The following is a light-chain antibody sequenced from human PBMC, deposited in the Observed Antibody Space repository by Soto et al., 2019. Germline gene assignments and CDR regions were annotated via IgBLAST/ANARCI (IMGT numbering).Light chain of an antibody. CDR2: DAS. Sequence: EIVMTQSPGTLSVSPGEIATLSCNASHSVSSNLAWYQQRPAQAPRLLIYDASTSATGIPARFSGSGSVTEFTLTISSLQSEDFAVYYCQQYNYWPRTFGQGTKVDIK. V-gene: IGKV3-15*01. CDR1: HSVSSN. CDR3: QQYNYWPRT. J-gene: IGKJ1*01.